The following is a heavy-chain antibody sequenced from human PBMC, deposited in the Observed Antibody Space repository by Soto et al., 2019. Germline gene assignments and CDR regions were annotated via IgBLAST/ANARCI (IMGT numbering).Heavy chain of an antibody. CDR3: ARDPSHGSGSYLDS. CDR1: GFTVSSNY. Sequence: GGSLRLSCAASGFTVSSNYMSWVRPAPGKGLEWVSVIYSGGSTYYADSVKGRFTISRDNSKNTLYLQINSLRGEDTAVYYCARDPSHGSGSYLDSWGRGPLVTVPS. J-gene: IGHJ4*02. V-gene: IGHV3-53*01. D-gene: IGHD3-10*01. CDR2: IYSGGST.